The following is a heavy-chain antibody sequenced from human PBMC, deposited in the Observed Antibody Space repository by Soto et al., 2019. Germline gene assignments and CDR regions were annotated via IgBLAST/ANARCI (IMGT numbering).Heavy chain of an antibody. Sequence: QVQLVQSGAEVKKPGASVKVSCKASGYTFTSYDITWVRQATGQGLEWMGWMNPNSGNTGYAQKFQGRVTMTRNTAISTAYMELSSLRSEDTAVYYCARASGSSWYYYYYGMDVWGQGTTVTVSS. V-gene: IGHV1-8*01. CDR2: MNPNSGNT. CDR3: ARASGSSWYYYYYGMDV. J-gene: IGHJ6*02. D-gene: IGHD6-6*01. CDR1: GYTFTSYD.